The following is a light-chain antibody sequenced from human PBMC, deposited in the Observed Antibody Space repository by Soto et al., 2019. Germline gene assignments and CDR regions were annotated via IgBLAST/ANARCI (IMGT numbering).Light chain of an antibody. CDR3: LQHYSWPWT. Sequence: PGTVSLFPGETVTLSCRASQSVSGYLDWFHQKPGQAPRLVLLRIFTRAIGVPARFSGSGSETEFTLTISGLQSEDSGVYYCLQHYSWPWTFGQGTKVDIK. CDR2: RIF. CDR1: QSVSGY. V-gene: IGKV3-15*01. J-gene: IGKJ1*01.